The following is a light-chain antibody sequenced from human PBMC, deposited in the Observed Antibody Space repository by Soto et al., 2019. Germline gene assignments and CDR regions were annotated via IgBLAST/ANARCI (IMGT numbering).Light chain of an antibody. CDR2: EVS. CDR3: SSYAGNNKGV. Sequence: QSALTQPPSASGSPGQSVTISCTGTSSDVGGYNYVSWYQQHPGKAPKLMIYEVSKRPSGVPDRFSGSKSGNTASLTVSGLQADDEADYYCSSYAGNNKGVFGTGTKVTVL. J-gene: IGLJ1*01. CDR1: SSDVGGYNY. V-gene: IGLV2-8*01.